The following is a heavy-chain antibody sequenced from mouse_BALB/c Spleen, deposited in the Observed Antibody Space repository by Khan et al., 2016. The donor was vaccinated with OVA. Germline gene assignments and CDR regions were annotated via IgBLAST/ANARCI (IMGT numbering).Heavy chain of an antibody. Sequence: QMQLEESGPGLVAPSQSLSITCTVSGFSLTGYGVNWVRQPPGKGLEWLGLIWGDGSTDYNSGLKSRLSISRDNSKSQVFLKMNRLQTDDTAGYYCVTGTGYFDVWGAGTTVTVSS. CDR1: GFSLTGYG. CDR2: IWGDGST. V-gene: IGHV2-6-7*01. CDR3: VTGTGYFDV. D-gene: IGHD3-3*01. J-gene: IGHJ1*01.